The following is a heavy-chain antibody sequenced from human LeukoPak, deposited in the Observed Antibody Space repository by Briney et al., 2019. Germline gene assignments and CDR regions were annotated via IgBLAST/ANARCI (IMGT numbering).Heavy chain of an antibody. D-gene: IGHD1-7*01. CDR2: IYHRGRT. Sequence: SETLSLTCTVSGGSISSSSYYWGWIRQPPGKGLEWIGSIYHRGRTYNNPSLKSRVTISVDTSKNQFSLKLSSVTAADTAVYYCVRGTGTTLGDAFDIWGQGTMVTVSS. CDR1: GGSISSSSYY. CDR3: VRGTGTTLGDAFDI. J-gene: IGHJ3*02. V-gene: IGHV4-39*07.